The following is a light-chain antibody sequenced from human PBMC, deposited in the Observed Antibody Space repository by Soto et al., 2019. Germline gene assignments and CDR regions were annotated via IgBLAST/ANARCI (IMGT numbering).Light chain of an antibody. V-gene: IGKV3-20*01. CDR3: QQYGSSPRT. Sequence: EIVLTQSPGTLSLSPGERATLSCRASPSLSSSQLAWYQQKPGQAPRLLIHDASSRATGISDRFTGSGSGTDFTLTITTLEPEDFAVYYCQQYGSSPRTFGLGTKVDIK. CDR2: DAS. J-gene: IGKJ1*01. CDR1: PSLSSSQ.